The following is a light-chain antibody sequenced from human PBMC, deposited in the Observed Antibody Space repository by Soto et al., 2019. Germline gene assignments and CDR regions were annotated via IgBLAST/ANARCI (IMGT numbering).Light chain of an antibody. CDR1: SSNIGAGYD. Sequence: QSVVTQPPSVSGAPGQRVTISCTESSSNIGAGYDVHWYQQLPGTAPKLLIYGNSNRPSGVPDRFSGSKSGTSASLAITGLQAEDEADYYCQSYDSCLSGWVFGGGTKLTVL. V-gene: IGLV1-40*01. J-gene: IGLJ3*02. CDR3: QSYDSCLSGWV. CDR2: GNS.